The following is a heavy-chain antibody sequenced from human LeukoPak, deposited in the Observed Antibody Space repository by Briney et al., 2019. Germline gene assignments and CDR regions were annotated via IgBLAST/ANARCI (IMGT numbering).Heavy chain of an antibody. V-gene: IGHV3-30*18. J-gene: IGHJ6*02. D-gene: IGHD4-11*01. CDR3: AKDALSAKWVTLQKSYGMDV. CDR1: GFTFSSYG. Sequence: TGGSLRLSCAASGFTFSSYGMHWVRQAPGKGLEWVAVISYDGSNKYYADSVKGRFTISRDNSKNTLYLQMNSLRAEDTAVYYCAKDALSAKWVTLQKSYGMDVWGQGTLVTVSS. CDR2: ISYDGSNK.